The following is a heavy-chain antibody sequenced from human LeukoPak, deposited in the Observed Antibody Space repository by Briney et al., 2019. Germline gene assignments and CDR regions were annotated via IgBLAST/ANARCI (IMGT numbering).Heavy chain of an antibody. CDR1: GGSISSNNW. Sequence: SETLSLTCAVSGGSISSNNWWSWVRQPPGEGLEWIGEVFHSGSTNYNPSLKSRVTISVEKSKNQFSLKLSSVTAADTAVYFCVRNGYYCLDYWGQGPWSPSPQ. J-gene: IGHJ4*02. CDR2: VFHSGST. D-gene: IGHD3-3*01. V-gene: IGHV4-4*02. CDR3: VRNGYYCLDY.